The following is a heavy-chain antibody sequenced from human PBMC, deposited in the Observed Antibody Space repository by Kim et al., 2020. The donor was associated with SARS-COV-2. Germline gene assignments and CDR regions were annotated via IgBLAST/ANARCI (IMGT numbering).Heavy chain of an antibody. CDR1: GFTFSSYA. J-gene: IGHJ1*01. D-gene: IGHD3-22*01. Sequence: GGSLRLSCAASGFTFSSYAMSWVRQAPGKGLEWVSAISGSGGSTYYADSVKGRFTISRDNSKNTLYLQMNSLRAEDTAVYYCAKDRSYDSSGYYYVIEYFQHWGQGTLVTVSS. CDR2: ISGSGGST. V-gene: IGHV3-23*01. CDR3: AKDRSYDSSGYYYVIEYFQH.